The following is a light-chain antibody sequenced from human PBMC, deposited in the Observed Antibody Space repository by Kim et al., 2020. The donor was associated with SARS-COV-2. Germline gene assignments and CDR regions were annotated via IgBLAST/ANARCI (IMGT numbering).Light chain of an antibody. CDR2: GNT. CDR3: QSYDNSLSGSV. V-gene: IGLV1-40*01. J-gene: IGLJ1*01. Sequence: QSVTTFCTRRSSNIGAGSDVHWYQQHPGTAPTLLIYGNTNRPSGVPAQFAASKSGTSASPAITALQAGEEADYYCQSYDNSLSGSVFGTGTKVTVL. CDR1: SSNIGAGSD.